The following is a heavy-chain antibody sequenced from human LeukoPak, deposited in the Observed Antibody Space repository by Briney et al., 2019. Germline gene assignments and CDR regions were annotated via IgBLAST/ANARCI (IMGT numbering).Heavy chain of an antibody. V-gene: IGHV4-59*01. J-gene: IGHJ6*03. D-gene: IGHD6-6*01. CDR1: GGSISSYY. CDR3: ARVLYSSSSGNYYYYMDV. CDR2: ISYSGST. Sequence: SETLSLTCTVSGGSISSYYWNWIRQPPGKGLEWIGCISYSGSTNYNPSLKSRVTILVDMSKNQFSLKLSSVTAADTAVYYCARVLYSSSSGNYYYYMDVWGKGTTVTVSS.